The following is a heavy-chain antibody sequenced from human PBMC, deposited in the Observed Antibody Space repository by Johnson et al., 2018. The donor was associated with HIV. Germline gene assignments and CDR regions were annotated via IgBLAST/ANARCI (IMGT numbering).Heavy chain of an antibody. J-gene: IGHJ3*02. Sequence: QVQSVESGGGVVQPGRSLRLSCASSGFTFSTYGMHWVRQAPGNGLEWVAVISYDGSTKYYADSVKGRFTISRDNSKNTLYLQMNSLRAEDTAVYYCAKARGGYCSSTSCFAFDIWGQGTMVTVSS. CDR3: AKARGGYCSSTSCFAFDI. CDR1: GFTFSTYG. V-gene: IGHV3-30*18. D-gene: IGHD2-2*01. CDR2: ISYDGSTK.